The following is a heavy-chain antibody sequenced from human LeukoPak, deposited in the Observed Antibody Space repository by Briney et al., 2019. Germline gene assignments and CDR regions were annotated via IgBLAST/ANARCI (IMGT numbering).Heavy chain of an antibody. J-gene: IGHJ4*02. D-gene: IGHD1-1*01. V-gene: IGHV3-7*05. Sequence: GGSLRLSCAASGFTFSSYWMTWVRQAPGKGLEWVASIEQDGSEKYYVDSVKGRFTISRDNAKNSLYLQMNSLRAEDTAVYYCASDNYYFDYWGQGTLVTVSS. CDR2: IEQDGSEK. CDR3: ASDNYYFDY. CDR1: GFTFSSYW.